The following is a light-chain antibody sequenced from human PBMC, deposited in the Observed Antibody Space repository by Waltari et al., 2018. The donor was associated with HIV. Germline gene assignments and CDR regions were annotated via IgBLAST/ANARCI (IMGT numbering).Light chain of an antibody. CDR1: SSNIGSNI. Sequence: QSLLTQPPSASGTPGQRVTISCSGSSSNIGSNIVNWYQQFPGTAPKFLISSHNQPPSGVPVLFSCSKSGISASLAISGLQSEDEADYYCATWDDSLSGWVFGGGTKLTVL. CDR3: ATWDDSLSGWV. J-gene: IGLJ3*02. CDR2: SHN. V-gene: IGLV1-44*01.